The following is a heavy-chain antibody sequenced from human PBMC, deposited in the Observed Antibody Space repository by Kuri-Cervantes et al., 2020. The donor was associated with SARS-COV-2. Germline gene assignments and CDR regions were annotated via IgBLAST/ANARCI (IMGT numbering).Heavy chain of an antibody. D-gene: IGHD3-3*01. V-gene: IGHV3-66*01. Sequence: ETLSLTCTVSGGSISSGSYYWSWIRQAPGKGLEWVAVIYSGGSAYYAESVKGRFTTSRDSSKNTLFLQMNSLRAEDTAVYYCVRESMTIFGRGYFDSWGQGTLVTVSS. CDR2: IYSGGSA. CDR3: VRESMTIFGRGYFDS. J-gene: IGHJ4*02. CDR1: GGSISSGSYY.